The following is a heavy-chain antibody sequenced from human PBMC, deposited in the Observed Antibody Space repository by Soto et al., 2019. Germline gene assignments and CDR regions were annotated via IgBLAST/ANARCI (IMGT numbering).Heavy chain of an antibody. Sequence: RIACGGSRVNISRYAITWVRQAPRKGLEWVSSITASGGATYYTDSVRGRFTISRDNSKNTLYLQMHSLRAEDTAVYYCAKDKYYYESAADDPFDFWGQGTLVTVSS. D-gene: IGHD3-22*01. CDR1: RVNISRYA. V-gene: IGHV3-23*01. CDR2: ITASGGAT. CDR3: AKDKYYYESAADDPFDF. J-gene: IGHJ4*02.